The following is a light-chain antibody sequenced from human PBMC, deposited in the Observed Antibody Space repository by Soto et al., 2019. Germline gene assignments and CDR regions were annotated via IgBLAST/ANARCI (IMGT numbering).Light chain of an antibody. CDR2: DNN. J-gene: IGLJ1*01. CDR3: GSWDSSLTYV. CDR1: SSNIGNNF. Sequence: QSVLTQPPSVSAAPGQKVTISCSGSSSNIGNNFVTWYQQLPGTAPKLLIYDNNKRPSGIPDRFSGSQSGTSATLGITGLQTGDEAVYYCGSWDSSLTYVFGTGTKV. V-gene: IGLV1-51*01.